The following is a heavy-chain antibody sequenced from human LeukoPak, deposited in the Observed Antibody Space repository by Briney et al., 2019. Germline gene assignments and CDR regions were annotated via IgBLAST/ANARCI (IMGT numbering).Heavy chain of an antibody. J-gene: IGHJ4*02. CDR3: ARVTGYMIEDYFDY. CDR2: IYYSGST. V-gene: IGHV4-59*01. CDR1: GVSISSYY. D-gene: IGHD3-22*01. Sequence: SETLSFTCTVSGVSISSYYWSWIRQPLGKGLEWIGYIYYSGSTNYNPSLKSRVTISVETSKNQFSLKLSSVTAADTAVYYRARVTGYMIEDYFDYWGQGTLVTVSS.